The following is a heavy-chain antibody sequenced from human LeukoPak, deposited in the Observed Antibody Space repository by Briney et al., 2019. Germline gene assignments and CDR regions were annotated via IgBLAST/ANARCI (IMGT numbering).Heavy chain of an antibody. D-gene: IGHD6-19*01. CDR1: GFTVSSNY. CDR3: AGRRSSGWYAY. V-gene: IGHV3-53*01. J-gene: IGHJ4*02. Sequence: GGSLRLSCAASGFTVSSNYMSWVRQAPGKGLEWVSVIYSGGSTYYADSVKGRFTISRDNSKNTVYLQMNSLRVEDTAVYYCAGRRSSGWYAYWGQGTLVTVSS. CDR2: IYSGGST.